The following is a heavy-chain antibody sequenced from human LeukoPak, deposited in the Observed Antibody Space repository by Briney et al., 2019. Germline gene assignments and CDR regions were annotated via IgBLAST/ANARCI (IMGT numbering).Heavy chain of an antibody. J-gene: IGHJ5*02. CDR3: AKDQVGWTSSRFDP. Sequence: HPGGSLRLSCAASGFSISGYAVSWVRQAPGKGLEWVSGINSNGNTYNADSVKGRFTISGDNSKNTLYLQMNSLRVEDTAVYYCAKDQVGWTSSRFDPWGQGTVVTVSS. CDR1: GFSISGYA. D-gene: IGHD6-6*01. CDR2: INSNGNT. V-gene: IGHV3-23*01.